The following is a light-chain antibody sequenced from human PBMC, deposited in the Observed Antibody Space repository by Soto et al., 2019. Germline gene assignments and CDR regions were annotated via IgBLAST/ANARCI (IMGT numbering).Light chain of an antibody. CDR3: QSDDSSLSVWV. CDR1: SSNIGAGYD. V-gene: IGLV1-40*01. CDR2: GNN. J-gene: IGLJ3*02. Sequence: QSVLTQPPSVSGAPGQRVTISCTGSSSNIGAGYDVHWYHQLPGTAPKLLIYGNNNRPSRVPDRFSGSRSGTSASLAITGLQAEDEADYYCQSDDSSLSVWVFGGGTQLTVL.